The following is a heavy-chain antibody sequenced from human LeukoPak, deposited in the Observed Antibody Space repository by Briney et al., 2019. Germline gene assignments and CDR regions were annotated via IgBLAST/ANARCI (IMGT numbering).Heavy chain of an antibody. V-gene: IGHV1-58*02. CDR3: AADRGYGGFYGMDV. CDR2: IVVGSGNT. Sequence: GTPVTDSLMASGFTFTNSAMHGVRQTRGQRLEWIGWIVVGSGNTNYAQKFQERVNITGDMSTSTAYMELSSLRSEDTAVYYCAADRGYGGFYGMDVWAHGNTVTVSS. J-gene: IGHJ6*02. D-gene: IGHD4-23*01. CDR1: GFTFTNSA.